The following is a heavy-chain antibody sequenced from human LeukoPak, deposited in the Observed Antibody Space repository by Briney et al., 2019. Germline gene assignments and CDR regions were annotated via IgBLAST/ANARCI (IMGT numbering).Heavy chain of an antibody. CDR1: GFTFSSYG. D-gene: IGHD3-22*01. J-gene: IGHJ4*02. CDR3: AKSSDSSGYYYER. Sequence: PGGSLRLSCAASGFTFSSYGMSWVRQAPGKGLEWVSAISGTGGTTYYADSVKGRFTISRDNSKNTLYLQMNSLRAEDTAVYYCAKSSDSSGYYYERWGQGTLVTVSS. CDR2: ISGTGGTT. V-gene: IGHV3-23*01.